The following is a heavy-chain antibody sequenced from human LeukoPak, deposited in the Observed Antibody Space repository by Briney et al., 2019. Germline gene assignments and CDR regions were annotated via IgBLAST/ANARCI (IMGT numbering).Heavy chain of an antibody. CDR2: ISSSSTYM. CDR1: GFIFSTYN. D-gene: IGHD3-22*01. Sequence: GGSLRLSCAASGFIFSTYNLNWVRQAPGKGLEWVSSISSSSTYMYYAGSVKVRFTISRDHATDSLYLQVNSLRAEDTAVYYCARARIRPYYYDSSDYRNFAFDFWGQGTMVTVSP. J-gene: IGHJ3*01. V-gene: IGHV3-21*01. CDR3: ARARIRPYYYDSSDYRNFAFDF.